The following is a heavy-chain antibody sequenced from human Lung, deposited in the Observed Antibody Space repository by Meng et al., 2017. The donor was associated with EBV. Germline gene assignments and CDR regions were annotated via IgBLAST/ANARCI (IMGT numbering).Heavy chain of an antibody. CDR1: GGSISSGGYS. J-gene: IGHJ4*02. Sequence: QLHLQAPRSGLVKPSQTLSLTCAVSGGSISSGGYSWSWIRQPPGKGLEWIGYIYYSGSTYYNPSLKSRVTISVDTSKNQFSLKLSSVTAADTAVYYCARPSIAVAGWDYWGQGTLVTVSS. V-gene: IGHV4-30-2*03. CDR3: ARPSIAVAGWDY. D-gene: IGHD6-19*01. CDR2: IYYSGST.